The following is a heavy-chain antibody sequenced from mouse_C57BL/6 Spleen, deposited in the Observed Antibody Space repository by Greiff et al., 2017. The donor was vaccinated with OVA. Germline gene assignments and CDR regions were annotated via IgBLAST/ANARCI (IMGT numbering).Heavy chain of an antibody. Sequence: EVNVVESGGGLVKPGGSLKLSCAASGFTFSDYGMHWVRQAPEKGLEWVAYLSRGSRYIYYADTVKGRFTISRDNAKNTLFLQMTGLRVDDTAMYYCARPSNYYAMDYWGQGTSVTVSS. J-gene: IGHJ4*01. CDR3: ARPSNYYAMDY. V-gene: IGHV5-17*01. D-gene: IGHD2-5*01. CDR1: GFTFSDYG. CDR2: LSRGSRYI.